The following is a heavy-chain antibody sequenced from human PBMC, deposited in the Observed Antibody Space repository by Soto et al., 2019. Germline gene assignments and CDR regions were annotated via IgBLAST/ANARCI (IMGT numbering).Heavy chain of an antibody. J-gene: IGHJ4*02. CDR2: IYYSGST. CDR3: ASPEKYSSGWYISFDY. D-gene: IGHD6-19*01. V-gene: IGHV4-39*01. Sequence: SETLSLTCTVSGGSISSSSYYWGWIRQPPGKGLEWIGSIYYSGSTYYNPSLKSRVTISVDTSKNQFSLELSSVTAADTAVYYCASPEKYSSGWYISFDYWGQGTLVTVS. CDR1: GGSISSSSYY.